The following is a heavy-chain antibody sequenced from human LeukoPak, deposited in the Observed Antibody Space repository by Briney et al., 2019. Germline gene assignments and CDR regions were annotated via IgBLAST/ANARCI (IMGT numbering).Heavy chain of an antibody. D-gene: IGHD4-11*01. Sequence: GGSLRLSCAASGFTFSSYTMSWVRQAPGKGLEWISAISGSGGSTYYADSVKGRFTISRDNSKNTLYLQMNSLRAEDTAVYYCAKDSLDYSNYPDSGDYWGQGTLVTVSS. CDR2: ISGSGGST. V-gene: IGHV3-23*01. CDR1: GFTFSSYT. CDR3: AKDSLDYSNYPDSGDY. J-gene: IGHJ4*02.